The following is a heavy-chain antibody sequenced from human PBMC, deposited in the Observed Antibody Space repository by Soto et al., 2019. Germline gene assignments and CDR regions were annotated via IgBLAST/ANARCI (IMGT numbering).Heavy chain of an antibody. CDR3: ARSLRYDFWSGYPQPCYGMDV. V-gene: IGHV5-10-1*01. CDR1: GYSFTSYW. D-gene: IGHD3-3*01. J-gene: IGHJ6*02. CDR2: IDPSDSYT. Sequence: GESLKISCKGSGYSFTSYWISWVRQMPGKGLEWMGRIDPSDSYTNYSPSFQGHVTISADKSISTAYLQWSSLKASDTAMYYCARSLRYDFWSGYPQPCYGMDVWGQGTTVTVSS.